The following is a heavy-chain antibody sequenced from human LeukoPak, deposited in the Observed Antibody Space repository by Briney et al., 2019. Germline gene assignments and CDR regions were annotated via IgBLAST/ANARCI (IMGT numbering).Heavy chain of an antibody. J-gene: IGHJ6*03. CDR2: IYHSGST. Sequence: SETLSLTCTVSGYSISSGYYWGWIRQPPGKGLEWIGSIYHSGSTYYNPSLKSRVTISVDTSKNQSSLKLSSVTAADTAVYYCAREGDYYYYMDVWGKGTTVTVSS. CDR3: AREGDYYYYMDV. CDR1: GYSISSGYY. V-gene: IGHV4-38-2*02.